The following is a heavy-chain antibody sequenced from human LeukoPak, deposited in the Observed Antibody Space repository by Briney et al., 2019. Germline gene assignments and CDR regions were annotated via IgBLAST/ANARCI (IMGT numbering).Heavy chain of an antibody. CDR1: GITLSNYG. CDR3: ARRGVVIRVILVGFHKEAYYFDS. Sequence: GGSLRLSCEVSGITLSNYGMSWVRQAPGKGLEWVAGISGSGGGTNYAESVKGRFTISRDNSKNTLYLQMNSLRAEDTAVYFCARRGVVIRVILVGFHKEAYYFDSWGQGALVSVSS. D-gene: IGHD3-22*01. J-gene: IGHJ4*02. CDR2: ISGSGGGT. V-gene: IGHV3-23*01.